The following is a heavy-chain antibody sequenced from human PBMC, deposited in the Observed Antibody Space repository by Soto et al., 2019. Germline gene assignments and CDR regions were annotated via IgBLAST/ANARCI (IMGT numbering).Heavy chain of an antibody. CDR1: GGSINNYY. J-gene: IGHJ4*02. CDR2: IYTSGRT. CDR3: ARWGDYGGNSKYYFDY. V-gene: IGHV4-4*07. D-gene: IGHD4-17*01. Sequence: QVQLQESGPGLVKPSETLSLTCTVSGGSINNYYWSWIRQPAMKGLEWIGHIYTSGRTNYNPSLKSRIIMSVDTSKNQFSLKLISVSAADTAVYYCARWGDYGGNSKYYFDYWGQGTLVTVSS.